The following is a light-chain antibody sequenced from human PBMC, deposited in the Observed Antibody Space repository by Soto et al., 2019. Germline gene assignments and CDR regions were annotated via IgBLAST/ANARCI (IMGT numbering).Light chain of an antibody. CDR3: QQSYSTPYT. Sequence: DIQMTQSPSSLSASVGDRVTITCRASQSISSYLHWYQQKPGKAPKLLIYSASSLQSGVPCRFSGSGSGTDFTLTISSLQPEDFATYYCQQSYSTPYTFGQGNKLDIK. J-gene: IGKJ2*01. CDR2: SAS. V-gene: IGKV1-39*01. CDR1: QSISSY.